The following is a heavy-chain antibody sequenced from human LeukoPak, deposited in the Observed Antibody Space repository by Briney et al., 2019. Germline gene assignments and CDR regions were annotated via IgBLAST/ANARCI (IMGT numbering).Heavy chain of an antibody. Sequence: PGGSLRLSCTASGFSFSTSWMSWVRQTPGKGLEWVANIKKDGSEEYYVDSVKTRFTISRDNAKNSLYQQLNSLIVEDTAVYYCARLSTSVAGGDHWGQGTLVTVSS. J-gene: IGHJ4*02. D-gene: IGHD6-19*01. V-gene: IGHV3-7*01. CDR3: ARLSTSVAGGDH. CDR1: GFSFSTSW. CDR2: IKKDGSEE.